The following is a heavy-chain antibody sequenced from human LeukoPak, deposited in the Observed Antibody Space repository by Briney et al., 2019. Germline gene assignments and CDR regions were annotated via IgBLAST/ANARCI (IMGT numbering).Heavy chain of an antibody. CDR3: ARDYAFDI. J-gene: IGHJ3*02. CDR2: IYYIGST. Sequence: WETLSLTCTVSGDSISSYYWSWIRQPPGKGLEWIGYIYYIGSTNYNPSLKSRVTISVDTSKNQFSLKLSSVTAADTAVYYCARDYAFDIWGQGTMVTVS. V-gene: IGHV4-59*01. CDR1: GDSISSYY.